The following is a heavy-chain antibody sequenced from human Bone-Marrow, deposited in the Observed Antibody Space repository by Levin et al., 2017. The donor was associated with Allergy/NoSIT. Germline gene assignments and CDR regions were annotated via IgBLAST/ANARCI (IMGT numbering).Heavy chain of an antibody. D-gene: IGHD1-14*01. V-gene: IGHV3-23*01. J-gene: IGHJ4*02. CDR3: ARDLRDHPCYFAY. CDR1: GFTFSNYV. CDR2: ISGSGGST. Sequence: GESLKISCAASGFTFSNYVMSWVRLAPGRGLEWVSHISGSGGSTYYADSVKGRFTISRDNSKSTLYLQMNSLRAEDTAVYYCARDLRDHPCYFAYWGQGTLATVSS.